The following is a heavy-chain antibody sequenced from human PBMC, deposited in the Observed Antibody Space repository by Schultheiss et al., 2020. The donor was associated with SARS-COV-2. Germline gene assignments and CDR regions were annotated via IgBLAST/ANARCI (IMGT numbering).Heavy chain of an antibody. CDR2: ISSSSSYI. D-gene: IGHD2-2*02. Sequence: GGSLRLSCAASGFTFSSYSMNWVRQAPGKGLEWVSSISSSSSYIYYADSVKGRFTISRDNAKNSLYLQMNSLRAEDTAVYYCARDRPDGVVPAAIGGWYFDLWGRGTLVTVSS. V-gene: IGHV3-21*01. CDR3: ARDRPDGVVPAAIGGWYFDL. CDR1: GFTFSSYS. J-gene: IGHJ2*01.